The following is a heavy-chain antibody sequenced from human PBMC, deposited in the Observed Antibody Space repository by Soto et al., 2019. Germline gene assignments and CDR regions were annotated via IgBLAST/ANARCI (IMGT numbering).Heavy chain of an antibody. D-gene: IGHD3-10*01. CDR2: IIPIFGTA. J-gene: IGHJ6*02. V-gene: IGHV1-69*12. Sequence: QVQLVQSGAEVKKPGSSVKVSCKASGGTFSSYAISWVRQAPGQGLEWMGGIIPIFGTADYAQKFQGRVTITGDQSTSTXYMELSSLRSEDTAVYYCALHYGSGSNYYYYGMDVWGQGTTVTVSS. CDR1: GGTFSSYA. CDR3: ALHYGSGSNYYYYGMDV.